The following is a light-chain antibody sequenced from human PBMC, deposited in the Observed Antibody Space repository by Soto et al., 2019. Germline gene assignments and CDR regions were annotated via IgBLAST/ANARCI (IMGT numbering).Light chain of an antibody. J-gene: IGKJ4*01. V-gene: IGKV3-11*01. CDR3: QQRSNWPLT. Sequence: EIVLTQSPATLSLSPGERATLSCRASQSVSSYLAWYQQKPGQAPRLLIYDASNRATGIPARFSGSGSGTDFTLTISSLEPEDFAVYYCQQRSNWPLTFGRDQGGYQ. CDR2: DAS. CDR1: QSVSSY.